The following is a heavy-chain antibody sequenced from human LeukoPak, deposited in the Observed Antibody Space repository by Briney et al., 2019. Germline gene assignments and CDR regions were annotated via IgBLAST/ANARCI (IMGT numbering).Heavy chain of an antibody. CDR3: ARRITTSGLYYFDL. J-gene: IGHJ4*02. CDR1: GLTVRGNY. V-gene: IGHV3-66*04. CDR2: IYSDETT. Sequence: PGGSLRLSCAASGLTVRGNYMSWVRQAPGKGLEWVSIIYSDETTAYPDSVKGRFTISRDNSKNMLYLQMNSLRAEDTAVYYCARRITTSGLYYFDLWDQGTLVTVSS. D-gene: IGHD6-13*01.